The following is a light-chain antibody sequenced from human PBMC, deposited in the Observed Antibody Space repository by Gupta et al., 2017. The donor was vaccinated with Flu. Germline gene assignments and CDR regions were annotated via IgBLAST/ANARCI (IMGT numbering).Light chain of an antibody. CDR1: QSVSSN. Sequence: EIVMTQSPATLSVFPGERATLSCRASQSVSSNLAWYQQIPGQAPRLLIYSASTRAADVPARFSGSGSGTEFTLPISSLQFEDFAVYYCQQDNNWPPYTFGQGTKLEI. V-gene: IGKV3-15*01. J-gene: IGKJ2*01. CDR2: SAS. CDR3: QQDNNWPPYT.